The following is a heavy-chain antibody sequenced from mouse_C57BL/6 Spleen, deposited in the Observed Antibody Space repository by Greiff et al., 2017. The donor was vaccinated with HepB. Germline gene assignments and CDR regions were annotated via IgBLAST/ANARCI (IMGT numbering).Heavy chain of an antibody. CDR3: ARGEIYYGYDEGFAY. D-gene: IGHD2-2*01. Sequence: DVQLVESEGGLVQPGSSMKLSCTASGFTFSDYYMAWVRQVPEKGLEWVANINYDGSSTYYLDSLKSRFIISRDNAKNILYLQMSSLKSEDTATYYCARGEIYYGYDEGFAYWGQGTLVTVSA. CDR2: INYDGSST. CDR1: GFTFSDYY. V-gene: IGHV5-16*01. J-gene: IGHJ3*01.